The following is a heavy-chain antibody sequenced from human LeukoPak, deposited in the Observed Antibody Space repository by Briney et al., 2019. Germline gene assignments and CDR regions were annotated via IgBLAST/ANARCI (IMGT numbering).Heavy chain of an antibody. J-gene: IGHJ4*02. CDR2: ISYDGSNK. V-gene: IGHV3-30*18. D-gene: IGHD3-10*01. Sequence: GGSLRLSCAASGFTFSDYWMHWVRQAPGKGLEWVAVISYDGSNKYYADSVKGRFTISRDNSKNTLYLQMNSLRAEDTAVYYCAKDPSKITMVRGVSSPFDYWGQGTLVTVSS. CDR3: AKDPSKITMVRGVSSPFDY. CDR1: GFTFSDYW.